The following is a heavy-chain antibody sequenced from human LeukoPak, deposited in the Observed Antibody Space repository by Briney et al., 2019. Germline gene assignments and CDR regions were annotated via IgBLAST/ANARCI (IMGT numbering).Heavy chain of an antibody. V-gene: IGHV3-23*01. D-gene: IGHD2-15*01. Sequence: PGGSLRLSCAASGFTFASYAMSWVRLAPGKGLEWVSSILGSGGGDTTYYADSVQGRFTISRDNSKNTLFLQMYSLRAEDTAVYYCARVGDIAWFDPWGQGTLVTVSS. J-gene: IGHJ5*02. CDR1: GFTFASYA. CDR3: ARVGDIAWFDP. CDR2: ILGSGGGDTT.